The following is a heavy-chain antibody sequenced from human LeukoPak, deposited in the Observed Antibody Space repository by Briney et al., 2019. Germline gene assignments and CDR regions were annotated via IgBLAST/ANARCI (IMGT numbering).Heavy chain of an antibody. Sequence: SETLSLICTVSGGSISSSSYYWGWIRHPPGKGLEWIGSIYYSGSTYYNPSLKSRVTISVDTSKHQFSLKLSSVTAADTAVYYCARHPEFLPDFDYWGQGTLVTVSS. J-gene: IGHJ4*02. V-gene: IGHV4-39*01. CDR1: GGSISSSSYY. CDR3: ARHPEFLPDFDY. CDR2: IYYSGST. D-gene: IGHD1-14*01.